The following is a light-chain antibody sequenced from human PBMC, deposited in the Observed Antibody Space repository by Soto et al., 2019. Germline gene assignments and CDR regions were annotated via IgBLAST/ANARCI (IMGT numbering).Light chain of an antibody. CDR1: HDITSY. CDR3: QKCDYLPI. V-gene: IGKV1-33*01. Sequence: DIQMTQSPSSLSASVGDRVTITCQASHDITSYLNWYQHKPGKAPKLLIYDASILEAGVPSRLSGSGSGTDFTFSISSLQAEDVATYYCQKCDYLPIFGPGTTVDFK. CDR2: DAS. J-gene: IGKJ3*01.